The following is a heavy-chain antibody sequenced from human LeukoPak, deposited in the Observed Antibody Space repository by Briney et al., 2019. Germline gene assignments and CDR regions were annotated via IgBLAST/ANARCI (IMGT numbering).Heavy chain of an antibody. Sequence: SETLSLTCTVSGGSISSYYWSWIRQPPGKGLEWIGYIYYSGSTNYNPSLKSRVTISVDTSKNQFSLKLSSVTAADTAVYYCARVQPTAMLDYWGQGTLVTVSS. V-gene: IGHV4-59*01. CDR2: IYYSGST. J-gene: IGHJ4*02. CDR3: ARVQPTAMLDY. CDR1: GGSISSYY. D-gene: IGHD5-18*01.